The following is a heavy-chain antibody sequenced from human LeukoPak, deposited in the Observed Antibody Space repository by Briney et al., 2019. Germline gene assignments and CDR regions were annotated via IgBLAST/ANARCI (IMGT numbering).Heavy chain of an antibody. J-gene: IGHJ4*02. CDR2: LNLDGTTT. D-gene: IGHD1-26*01. CDR3: ARESAGSYWG. CDR1: GFTFSRYW. V-gene: IGHV3-74*01. Sequence: PGGSQRLSCAASGFTFSRYWMHWVRQAPGKGLVWVSRLNLDGTTTSYADSVEGRFTISRDNAKNTLYLQMNSLRVDDTAVYYCARESAGSYWGWGQGTLVTVSS.